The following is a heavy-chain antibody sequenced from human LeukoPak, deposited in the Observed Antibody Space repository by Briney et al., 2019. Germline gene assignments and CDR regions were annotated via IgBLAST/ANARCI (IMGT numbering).Heavy chain of an antibody. J-gene: IGHJ4*02. V-gene: IGHV3-30*03. Sequence: PGGSLRLSCAASGFTFSSYGMHWVRQAPGKGLEWVAVISYDGSNKYYADSVKGRFTISRDNSKNTLYLQMNSLRAEDTAVYYCARGGAMVRGVSPLDYWGQGTLVTVSS. CDR1: GFTFSSYG. D-gene: IGHD3-10*01. CDR2: ISYDGSNK. CDR3: ARGGAMVRGVSPLDY.